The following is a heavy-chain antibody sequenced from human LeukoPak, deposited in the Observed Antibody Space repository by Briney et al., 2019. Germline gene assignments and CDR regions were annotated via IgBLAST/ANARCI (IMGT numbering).Heavy chain of an antibody. CDR1: GGTFSSYA. CDR3: ARDWGMGPSSSWA. Sequence: ASVKVSCKASGGTFSSYAFSWVRQSPGQGLEWMGGIMPIFGKANYAQRFQGRVTITADESTSTAYMELNSLRSEDTAMYYCARDWGMGPSSSWAWGQGTLVTVSS. V-gene: IGHV1-69*13. CDR2: IMPIFGKA. D-gene: IGHD6-13*01. J-gene: IGHJ5*02.